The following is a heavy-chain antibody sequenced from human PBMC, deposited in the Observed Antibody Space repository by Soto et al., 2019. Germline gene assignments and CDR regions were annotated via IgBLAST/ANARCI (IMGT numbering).Heavy chain of an antibody. CDR3: AKDLGSATSYNWFDP. V-gene: IGHV3-30*18. D-gene: IGHD3-16*02. Sequence: QPGGSLRLSCAASGFTFSSYGMHWVRQAPGKGLEWVAVISYDGSNKYYADSVKGRFTISRDNSKNTLYLQMNSLRAEDTAVYYCAKDLGSATSYNWFDPWGQGTLVTAPQ. CDR1: GFTFSSYG. CDR2: ISYDGSNK. J-gene: IGHJ5*02.